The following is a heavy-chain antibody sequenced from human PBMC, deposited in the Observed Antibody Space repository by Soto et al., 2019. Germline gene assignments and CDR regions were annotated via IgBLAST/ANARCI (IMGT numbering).Heavy chain of an antibody. Sequence: LSLTCTVSGGSISSGGYYWSWIRQHPGKGLEWIGYIYYSGSTYYNPSLKSRVTISVDTSKNQFSLKLSSVTAADTAVYYCARVLGSSDWFDPWGQGTLVTVSS. CDR1: GGSISSGGYY. V-gene: IGHV4-31*03. D-gene: IGHD6-6*01. J-gene: IGHJ5*02. CDR2: IYYSGST. CDR3: ARVLGSSDWFDP.